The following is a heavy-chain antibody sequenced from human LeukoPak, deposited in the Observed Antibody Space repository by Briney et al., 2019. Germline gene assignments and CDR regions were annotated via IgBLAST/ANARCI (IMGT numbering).Heavy chain of an antibody. CDR2: IYYSGST. V-gene: IGHV4-31*03. CDR1: GGSISSGGYY. D-gene: IGHD1-20*01. Sequence: TLSLTCTVSGGSISSGGYYWSWIRQHPGKGLEWIGYIYYSGSTYYNPSLKSRVTISVDTSKNQFSLKLSSVAAADTAVYYCASVTGTDGVDYWGQGTLVTVSS. CDR3: ASVTGTDGVDY. J-gene: IGHJ4*02.